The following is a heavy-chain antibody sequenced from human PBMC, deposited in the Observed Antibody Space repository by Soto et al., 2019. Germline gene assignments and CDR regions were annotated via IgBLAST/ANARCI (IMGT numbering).Heavy chain of an antibody. CDR3: ARSMGLYCSGGSCYGGDWFDP. CDR1: GGSISSYY. D-gene: IGHD2-15*01. V-gene: IGHV4-59*01. J-gene: IGHJ5*02. CDR2: IYYSGST. Sequence: QVQLQESGPGLVKPSETLSLTCTVSGGSISSYYWSWIRQPPGKGLEWIGYIYYSGSTNYNPSLKVRVTISVDTSKNQFSLKLSSVTAADTAVYYCARSMGLYCSGGSCYGGDWFDPWGQGTLVTVSS.